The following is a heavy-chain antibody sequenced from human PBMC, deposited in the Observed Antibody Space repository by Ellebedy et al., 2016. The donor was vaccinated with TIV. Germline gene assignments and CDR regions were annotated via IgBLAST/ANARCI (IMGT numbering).Heavy chain of an antibody. J-gene: IGHJ4*02. Sequence: MPSETLSLTCAVSGGSISSSNWWSWVRQPPGKGLEWIGEIYHSGSTNYNPSLQSRVTISVDTSKNQFPLKLSSVTAADTAVYYCARCWGSYRPLDNWGQGTLVTVSS. CDR1: GGSISSSNW. V-gene: IGHV4-4*02. CDR3: ARCWGSYRPLDN. CDR2: IYHSGST. D-gene: IGHD3-16*02.